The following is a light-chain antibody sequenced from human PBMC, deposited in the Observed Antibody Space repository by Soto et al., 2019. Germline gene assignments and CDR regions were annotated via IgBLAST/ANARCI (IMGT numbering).Light chain of an antibody. Sequence: EIVMTQSPATLSVSPGERATLYCRASQSVSSTLAWYQQKPGQAPRLLIYGASTRATGIPARFSGSGSGTEFTLTISSLQSEDFAVSYWQQYNNWPRTFGQGTQLEIK. CDR1: QSVSST. J-gene: IGKJ2*01. CDR2: GAS. CDR3: QQYNNWPRT. V-gene: IGKV3-15*01.